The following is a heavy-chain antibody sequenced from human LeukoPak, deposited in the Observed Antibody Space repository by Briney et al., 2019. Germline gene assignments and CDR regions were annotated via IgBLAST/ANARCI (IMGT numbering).Heavy chain of an antibody. D-gene: IGHD3-22*01. V-gene: IGHV4-39*01. J-gene: IGHJ4*02. CDR2: VPYSGTT. CDR1: GGSISSGSYY. CDR3: ARHTDSSGYPRLLDY. Sequence: SETLSLTCTVSGGSISSGSYYWGWVRQPPGKGLEWIGSVPYSGTTYYNPSLKSRVTMSVDTSKNQFSLRLSSVTAADTAVYYCARHTDSSGYPRLLDYWGQGTLITVSS.